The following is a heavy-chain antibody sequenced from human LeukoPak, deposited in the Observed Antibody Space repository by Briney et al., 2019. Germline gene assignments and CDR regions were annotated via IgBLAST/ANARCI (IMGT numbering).Heavy chain of an antibody. D-gene: IGHD3-10*01. CDR3: ARGSQGRYNYYYMDV. CDR2: INPNSGGT. J-gene: IGHJ6*03. CDR1: GYTFTGYY. Sequence: ASVKVSCKASGYTFTGYYMHWVRQAPGQGLEWMGWINPNSGGTNYAQKFQGRVTMTRDTSISTAYMELSRLRSDDTAVYYCARGSQGRYNYYYMDVWGKGTTVNVSS. V-gene: IGHV1-2*02.